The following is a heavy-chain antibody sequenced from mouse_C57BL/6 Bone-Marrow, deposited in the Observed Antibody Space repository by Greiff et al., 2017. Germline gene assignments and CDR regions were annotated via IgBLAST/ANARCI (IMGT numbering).Heavy chain of an antibody. CDR3: ASDMGNPWFAY. CDR2: ICGVGST. Sequence: QVQLKQSGPGLVAPSQSLSITCTVSGFSLTSYGVDWVRQSPGKGLEWLGVICGVGSTNYNSALKSRLSISKSHSKSQVFLKMNSLQTDDTAMYYCASDMGNPWFAYWVQGTLVTVSA. CDR1: GFSLTSYG. D-gene: IGHD2-1*01. V-gene: IGHV2-6*01. J-gene: IGHJ3*01.